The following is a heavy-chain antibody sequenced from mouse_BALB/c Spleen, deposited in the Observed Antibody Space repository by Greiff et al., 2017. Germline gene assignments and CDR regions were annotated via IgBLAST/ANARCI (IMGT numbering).Heavy chain of an antibody. CDR2: INSNGGST. CDR3: ARREGGYFDV. J-gene: IGHJ1*01. CDR1: GFTFSSYY. Sequence: EVMLVESGGGLVKLGGSLKLSCAASGFTFSSYYMSWVRQTPEKRLELVAAINSNGGSTYYPDTVKGRFTISRDNAKNTLYLQMSSLKSEDTALYYCARREGGYFDVWGAGTTVTVSS. V-gene: IGHV5-6-2*01.